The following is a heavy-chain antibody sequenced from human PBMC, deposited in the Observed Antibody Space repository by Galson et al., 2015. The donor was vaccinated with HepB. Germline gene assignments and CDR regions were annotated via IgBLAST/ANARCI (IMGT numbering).Heavy chain of an antibody. CDR1: GSSFTSYW. V-gene: IGHV5-51*03. J-gene: IGHJ4*02. CDR3: ARRMAVDTARDPYYFDY. CDR2: IYPGDSDT. D-gene: IGHD5-18*01. Sequence: QSGAEVKKPGESLKISCKGSGSSFTSYWIGWVRQMPGKGLEWMGIIYPGDSDTRYSPSFQGQVTISADKSISTAYLQWSSLKASDTAMYYCARRMAVDTARDPYYFDYWGQGTLVTVSS.